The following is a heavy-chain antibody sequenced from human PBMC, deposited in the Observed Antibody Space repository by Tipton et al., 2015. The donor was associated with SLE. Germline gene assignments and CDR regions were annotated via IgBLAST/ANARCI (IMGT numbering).Heavy chain of an antibody. CDR2: IYYSGST. Sequence: PGLVKPSETLSLTCTVSGVSISSHYWSWIRQPPGKGLEWIGYIYYSGSTNYNPSLKSRVTISVDTSKNQFSLKLSSVTAADTAVYYCAREGRREQLALDYWGQGTLVTVSS. CDR1: GVSISSHY. CDR3: AREGRREQLALDY. V-gene: IGHV4-59*11. J-gene: IGHJ4*02. D-gene: IGHD6-6*01.